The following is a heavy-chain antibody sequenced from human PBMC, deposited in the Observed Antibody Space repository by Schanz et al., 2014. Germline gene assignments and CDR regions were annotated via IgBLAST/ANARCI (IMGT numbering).Heavy chain of an antibody. CDR3: AKSLESCPGGRCSRGYFDY. J-gene: IGHJ4*02. D-gene: IGHD2-8*02. Sequence: EVQLVESGGGLVQPGKSLRLSCAASGFTFDKYAMHWVRQAPGKGLEWVSAISGSGGSTYYADSVKGRFTISRDNSKNTLYLQMNSLRAEDTAVYYCAKSLESCPGGRCSRGYFDYWGQGTLVTVSS. CDR2: ISGSGGST. V-gene: IGHV3-23*04. CDR1: GFTFDKYA.